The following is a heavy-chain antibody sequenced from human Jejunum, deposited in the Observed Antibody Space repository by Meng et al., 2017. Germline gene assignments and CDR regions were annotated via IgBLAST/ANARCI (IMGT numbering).Heavy chain of an antibody. CDR3: AKDEELHC. D-gene: IGHD3-10*01. CDR1: GFTFNSFA. J-gene: IGHJ4*02. CDR2: ISGSGDNT. V-gene: IGHV3-23*04. Sequence: EGQWGASGGGLLQPGGSRRLSCAASGFTFNSFAMSWVRQAPGKGLEWVSAISGSGDNTFYADSVKGRFTISRVNSKNTLYLQMNSLRAEDTAVYYCAKDEELHCWGQGSLVTVSS.